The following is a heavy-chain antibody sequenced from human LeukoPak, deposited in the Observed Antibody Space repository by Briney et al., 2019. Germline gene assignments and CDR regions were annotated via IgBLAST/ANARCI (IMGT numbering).Heavy chain of an antibody. CDR2: IFPSGGEI. CDR3: AKDGAWLRFDD. D-gene: IGHD5-12*01. Sequence: GGSLRLSCAASGFTFSTFAMIWVRQPPGKGLEWVSSIFPSGGEIHYADSVRGRFTISRDNSKSTLSLQMNSLRAEDTAIYYCAKDGAWLRFDDWGQGILVTVSS. CDR1: GFTFSTFA. J-gene: IGHJ4*02. V-gene: IGHV3-23*01.